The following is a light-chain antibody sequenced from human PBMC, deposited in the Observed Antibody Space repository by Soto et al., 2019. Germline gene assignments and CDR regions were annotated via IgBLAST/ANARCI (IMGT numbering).Light chain of an antibody. CDR2: YDD. V-gene: IGLV1-36*01. CDR1: SSNIGNNG. Sequence: QSVLTQAPSASEAPRQRVTISCSGSSSNIGNNGVNWYQQLPGKAPKLLIYYDDLKPSGVSDRFSGSKSGTSASLAISGLQSEDEADYYCAAWDDSLNAYVFGIGKKATV. CDR3: AAWDDSLNAYV. J-gene: IGLJ1*01.